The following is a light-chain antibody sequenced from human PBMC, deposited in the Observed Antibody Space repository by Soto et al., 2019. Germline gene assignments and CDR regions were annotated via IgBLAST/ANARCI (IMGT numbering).Light chain of an antibody. Sequence: EIVMTQSPATLSVSPWERATLSCRASQSVNSDLAWYQEKPGQAPRLLISGASTRATGTPVRFSGSGSGTEFTLTISSLQSEDFAVYYCLQYNKWPGTFGQGTKVDIK. CDR3: LQYNKWPGT. J-gene: IGKJ1*01. CDR2: GAS. CDR1: QSVNSD. V-gene: IGKV3-15*01.